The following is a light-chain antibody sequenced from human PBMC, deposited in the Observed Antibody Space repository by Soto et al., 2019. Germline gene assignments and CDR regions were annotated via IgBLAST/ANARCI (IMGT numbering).Light chain of an antibody. CDR3: QQYDHWPPWT. J-gene: IGKJ1*01. V-gene: IGKV3-15*01. Sequence: IVMTQSPTTLSVSPGERATLSCRASQSVSTTLAWYQHTPGQAPRLLIYGASSSATGIPPRFSGSGSWTACTLTISSLQSEDFAVYYCQQYDHWPPWTFGQGTKVDIK. CDR2: GAS. CDR1: QSVSTT.